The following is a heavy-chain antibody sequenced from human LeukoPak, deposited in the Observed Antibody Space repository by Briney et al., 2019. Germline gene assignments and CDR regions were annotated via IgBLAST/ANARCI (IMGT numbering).Heavy chain of an antibody. D-gene: IGHD1-26*01. CDR3: ARDHSGSYPWYFDY. CDR1: DGSISSGSYY. V-gene: IGHV4-61*02. CDR2: IYASGST. Sequence: SETVSLTCTVSDGSISSGSYYWSWIRQPAGKGLEWIGRIYASGSTNYNPSLKSRVTISVDTSKNQFSLKLSSVTAADTAIYYCARDHSGSYPWYFDYWGPGTLVTVSS. J-gene: IGHJ4*02.